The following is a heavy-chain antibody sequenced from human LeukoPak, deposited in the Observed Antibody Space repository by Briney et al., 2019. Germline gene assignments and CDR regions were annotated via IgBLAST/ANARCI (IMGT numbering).Heavy chain of an antibody. V-gene: IGHV4-38-2*02. J-gene: IGHJ4*02. CDR3: AREGGGFDF. Sequence: PSETLSLTCTVSGYSISSGYYWGWIRQPPGKGLEWIGSIYHSGSTYYNPSLKSQVTISVDTSKNQFSLKLSSVTAADTAVYYCAREGGGFDFWGQGTLVTVSS. CDR1: GYSISSGYY. D-gene: IGHD3-16*01. CDR2: IYHSGST.